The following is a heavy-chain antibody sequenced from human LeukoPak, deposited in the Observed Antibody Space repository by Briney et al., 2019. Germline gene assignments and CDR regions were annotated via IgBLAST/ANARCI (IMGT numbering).Heavy chain of an antibody. D-gene: IGHD5-24*01. CDR3: ATGRDADSARGYYDMDV. Sequence: SETLSLTCTVSGGSITGYYWTWIRQPAGEGLEWIGRIYSGGSTNYNPPLKSRVTMSVDTSKNQFSLKLSSVTAADTAVYYCATGRDADSARGYYDMDVWGQGTTVTVSS. CDR2: IYSGGST. V-gene: IGHV4-4*07. CDR1: GGSITGYY. J-gene: IGHJ6*02.